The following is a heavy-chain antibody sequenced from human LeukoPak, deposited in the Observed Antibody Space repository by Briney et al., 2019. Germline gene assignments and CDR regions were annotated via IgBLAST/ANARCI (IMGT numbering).Heavy chain of an antibody. CDR3: ARGRAENYYYYMDV. D-gene: IGHD6-13*01. V-gene: IGHV4-59*01. CDR1: GGSISSYY. Sequence: SETLSLTCTVSGGSISSYYWSWIRQPPGKGPEWIGYIYYSGSTNYNPSLKSRVTISVDTSKNQFSLKLSSVTAADTAVYYCARGRAENYYYYMDVWGKGTTVTVSS. CDR2: IYYSGST. J-gene: IGHJ6*03.